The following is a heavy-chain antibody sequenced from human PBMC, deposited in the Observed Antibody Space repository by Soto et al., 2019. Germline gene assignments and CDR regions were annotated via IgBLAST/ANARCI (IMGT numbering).Heavy chain of an antibody. CDR1: GGSFSGYY. J-gene: IGHJ6*03. D-gene: IGHD3-10*01. V-gene: IGHV4-34*01. CDR3: ARASNYGSGSYYRRYYYYYYMDV. Sequence: SETLSLTCAVYGGSFSGYYWSWIRQPPGKGLEWIGEINHSGSTNYNPSLKSRVTISVDTSKNQFSLKLSSVTAADTAVYYCARASNYGSGSYYRRYYYYYYMDVWGKGTTVTVSS. CDR2: INHSGST.